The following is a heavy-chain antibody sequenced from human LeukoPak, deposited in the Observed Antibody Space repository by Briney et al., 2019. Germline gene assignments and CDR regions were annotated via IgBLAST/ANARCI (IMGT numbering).Heavy chain of an antibody. Sequence: GGSLRLSCEASGFTFSISPMHWARQAPGKGLEWVALISSGSEKYYADSVKGRFTISRDNSKNMLYLQMNSLRADDTAVYYCARDLELSAVYYFDSWGQGTLVIVSS. CDR3: ARDLELSAVYYFDS. CDR1: GFTFSISP. CDR2: ISSGSEK. V-gene: IGHV3-30*04. D-gene: IGHD3-3*01. J-gene: IGHJ4*02.